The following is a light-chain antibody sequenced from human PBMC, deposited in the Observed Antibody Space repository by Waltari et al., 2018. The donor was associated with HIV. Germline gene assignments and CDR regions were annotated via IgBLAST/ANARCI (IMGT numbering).Light chain of an antibody. CDR1: SGHRSYA. J-gene: IGLJ3*02. CDR2: VNGDGSH. CDR3: QTWGTGIQV. Sequence: QVVLTQSPVASASLGASVKLTCTLSSGHRSYAIAWHQQQSEKGPRYLMKVNGDGSHIKGDGIPDRFSGSSSGAERYLTISSLQFEDEADYYCQTWGTGIQVFGGGTKLTVL. V-gene: IGLV4-69*02.